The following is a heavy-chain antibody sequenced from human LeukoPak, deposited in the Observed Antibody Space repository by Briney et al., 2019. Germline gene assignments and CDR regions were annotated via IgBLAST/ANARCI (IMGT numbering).Heavy chain of an antibody. D-gene: IGHD4-23*01. CDR2: ISGSGGST. CDR1: GVTFSSYA. V-gene: IGHV3-23*01. CDR3: AKDSSGGNGGFDY. Sequence: GGALRLSCGAAGVTFSSYAMSWVGQAPGKGLEWVSAISGSGGSTYYADSVKGRFTISRDNSKNTLYLQKNSLRAEDTAVYYCAKDSSGGNGGFDYWGQGTLVTVSS. J-gene: IGHJ4*02.